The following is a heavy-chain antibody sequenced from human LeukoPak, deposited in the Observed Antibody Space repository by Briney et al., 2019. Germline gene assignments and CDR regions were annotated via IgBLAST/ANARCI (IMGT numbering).Heavy chain of an antibody. Sequence: GASVKVSCKVSGYTLTELSMHWVRQAPGEGLEWMGGFEPEDGETIYAQKFQGRVTMTEDTSTDTAYMELSSLRSEDTAVYYCATGYSYGSYYFDYWGQGTLVTVSS. CDR3: ATGYSYGSYYFDY. D-gene: IGHD5-18*01. J-gene: IGHJ4*02. CDR1: GYTLTELS. CDR2: FEPEDGET. V-gene: IGHV1-24*01.